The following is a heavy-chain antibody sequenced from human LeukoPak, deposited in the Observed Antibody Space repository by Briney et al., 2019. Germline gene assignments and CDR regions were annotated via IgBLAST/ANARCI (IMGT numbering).Heavy chain of an antibody. D-gene: IGHD3-3*01. CDR1: DDSISSILYS. CDR3: ARHSTRVGWSGPFDY. CDR2: IYHSGST. Sequence: PSETLSLTCTVSDDSISSILYSWGWIRQSPGKGLEWIGSIYHSGSTYYNPSLKSRVTISVDTFKNQFSLKLHSVTAADTALYYCARHSTRVGWSGPFDYWGQGSLVTVSS. V-gene: IGHV4-39*01. J-gene: IGHJ4*02.